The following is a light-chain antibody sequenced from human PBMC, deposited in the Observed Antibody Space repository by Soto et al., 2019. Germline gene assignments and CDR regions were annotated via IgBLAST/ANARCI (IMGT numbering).Light chain of an antibody. J-gene: IGKJ1*01. CDR1: QSISSY. Sequence: DIQMTQSPSSLCASVGDRVTITCRASQSISSYLNWYQQKPGKAPKLLIYAASSLQSGVTSRFSGSGSGKDFNLTISSLQPEDFATYYCQPSYSTPLAVGQGTKVDIK. CDR2: AAS. V-gene: IGKV1-39*01. CDR3: QPSYSTPLA.